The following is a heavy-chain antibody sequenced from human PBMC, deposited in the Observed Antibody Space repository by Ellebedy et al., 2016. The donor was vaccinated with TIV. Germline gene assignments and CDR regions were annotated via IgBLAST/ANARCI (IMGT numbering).Heavy chain of an antibody. CDR1: GGTFSSYA. CDR2: IIPNFGTA. V-gene: IGHV1-69*13. J-gene: IGHJ6*02. D-gene: IGHD6-13*01. Sequence: SVKVSCXASGGTFSSYAISWVRQAPGQGLEWMGGIIPNFGTANYAQKFQGRVTITADESTSTAYMELSSLRSEDTAVYYCARSPHYSSSWYRYYYYYGMDVWGQGTTVTVSS. CDR3: ARSPHYSSSWYRYYYYYGMDV.